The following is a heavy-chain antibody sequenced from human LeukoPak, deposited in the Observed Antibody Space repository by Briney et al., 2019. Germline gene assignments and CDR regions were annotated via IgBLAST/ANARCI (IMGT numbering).Heavy chain of an antibody. D-gene: IGHD6-19*01. CDR2: INPSGGST. CDR3: ARVPTVSAVAGSFDY. Sequence: ASVKVSCKASGYMFTSYYMYWVRQAPGQGLEWMGIINPSGGSTSYAQKFQGRVTMTRDMSTSTVYMELSSLRSEDTAVYYCARVPTVSAVAGSFDYWGQGTLVTVSS. V-gene: IGHV1-46*01. CDR1: GYMFTSYY. J-gene: IGHJ4*02.